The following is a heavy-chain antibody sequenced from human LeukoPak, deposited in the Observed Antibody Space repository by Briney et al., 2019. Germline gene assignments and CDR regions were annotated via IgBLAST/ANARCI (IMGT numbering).Heavy chain of an antibody. J-gene: IGHJ6*03. V-gene: IGHV4-39*07. D-gene: IGHD3-10*01. Sequence: SETLSLTCTVSGGSISSSSYYWGWIRQPPGKGLEWIGSIYYSGSTYYNPSLKSRVTISVDTSKNQFSLKLSSVTAADTAVYYCARRCKYGSGSFLSFYYYYYMGVWGKGTTVTISS. CDR2: IYYSGST. CDR3: ARRCKYGSGSFLSFYYYYYMGV. CDR1: GGSISSSSYY.